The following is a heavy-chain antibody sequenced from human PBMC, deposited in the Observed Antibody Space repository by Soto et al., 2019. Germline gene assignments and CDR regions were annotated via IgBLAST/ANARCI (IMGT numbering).Heavy chain of an antibody. CDR2: ISSGSDYL. Sequence: SLRLSCAASGFNFNNYAMHWVRQSPGKGLEWVAFISSGSDYLYYADSVKGRFTVSRDNAKSSLYLQMNSLTDDDTALYYCASEFCSGGSCYARIFDYWGRGSLVTVSS. V-gene: IGHV3-21*04. D-gene: IGHD2-15*01. J-gene: IGHJ4*02. CDR3: ASEFCSGGSCYARIFDY. CDR1: GFNFNNYA.